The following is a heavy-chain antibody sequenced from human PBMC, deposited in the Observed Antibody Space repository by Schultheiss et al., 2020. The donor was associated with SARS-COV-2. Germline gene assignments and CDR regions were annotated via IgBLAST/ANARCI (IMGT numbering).Heavy chain of an antibody. J-gene: IGHJ6*02. Sequence: SVKVSCKASGGTFSSYAISWVRQAPGQGLEWMGGIIPIFGTANYAQKFQGRVTITADESTSTAYMELNSLRAEDTAVYYCARVPLENDYGDYERALYYYYGMDVWGQGTTVTVSS. CDR2: IIPIFGTA. CDR3: ARVPLENDYGDYERALYYYYGMDV. V-gene: IGHV1-69*13. D-gene: IGHD4-17*01. CDR1: GGTFSSYA.